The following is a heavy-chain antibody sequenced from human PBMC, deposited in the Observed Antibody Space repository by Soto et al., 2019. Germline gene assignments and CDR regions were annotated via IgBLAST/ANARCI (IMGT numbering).Heavy chain of an antibody. CDR3: ARGVIALWCGELFSPYFYYMDV. CDR1: SGSISSSNG. D-gene: IGHD3-10*01. V-gene: IGHV4-4*02. CDR2: MYHSGST. Sequence: AETLSLTCAVSSGSISSSNGWSWVRQPPGKGLEWIGEMYHSGSTNYNPSLKRRVTISVDKYKNEVSLKLSSVTAADTAVYHCARGVIALWCGELFSPYFYYMDVWGKGTAVTVSS. J-gene: IGHJ6*03.